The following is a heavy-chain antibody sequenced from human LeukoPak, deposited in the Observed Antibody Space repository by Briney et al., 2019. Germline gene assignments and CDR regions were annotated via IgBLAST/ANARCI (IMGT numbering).Heavy chain of an antibody. CDR3: ARGKGYSYAIFDY. CDR1: GYTFTSYA. D-gene: IGHD5-18*01. V-gene: IGHV1-3*01. J-gene: IGHJ4*02. CDR2: INAGNGNT. Sequence: ASVKVSCKASGYTFTSYAMHWVRQAPGQRLEWMGWINAGNGNTKYSQKFQGRVTITRDTSASTAYMELSSLRSEDTAVYYCARGKGYSYAIFDYWGQGTLVTVSS.